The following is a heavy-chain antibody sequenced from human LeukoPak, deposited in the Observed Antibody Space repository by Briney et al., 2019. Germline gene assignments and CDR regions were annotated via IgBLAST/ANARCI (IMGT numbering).Heavy chain of an antibody. Sequence: GGSLRLSCAASGFTFSDYYMSWVRQAPGKGLEWVSMIYSGGSTHYADSVKGRFTISRDNSKNTLDLQMNSLRAEDTAVYYCARRGHGYGSPFDYWGQGTLVTVSS. J-gene: IGHJ4*02. CDR3: ARRGHGYGSPFDY. CDR2: IYSGGST. CDR1: GFTFSDYY. D-gene: IGHD5-18*01. V-gene: IGHV3-66*04.